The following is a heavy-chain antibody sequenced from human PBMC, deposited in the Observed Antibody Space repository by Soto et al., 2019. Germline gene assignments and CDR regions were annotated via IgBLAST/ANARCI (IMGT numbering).Heavy chain of an antibody. CDR2: ISSSDNA. V-gene: IGHV3-66*01. CDR3: AGRKGKNGLDV. Sequence: PGGSLRLSCAASGFSVGNKYMSWVRQAPGRGLEWVSLISSSDNAYYAESVKGKFTISRDNSKNTLYLQMNSLRAEDTAVYYCAGRKGKNGLDVWGQGTTVTVSS. CDR1: GFSVGNKY. J-gene: IGHJ6*02.